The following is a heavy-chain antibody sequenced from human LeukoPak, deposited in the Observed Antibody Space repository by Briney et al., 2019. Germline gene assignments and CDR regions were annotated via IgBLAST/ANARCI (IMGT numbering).Heavy chain of an antibody. CDR1: GFTFRSYT. Sequence: GGSLRLSCTASGFTFRSYTMNWVRQAPGKGLEWVSTISGGGTTTYYAESVKGRFTISRDNSKNTLYLQLNSLRDEDTAVYYCARAASGNTFGYYYWGQGTLVTVSS. J-gene: IGHJ4*02. CDR3: ARAASGNTFGYYY. CDR2: ISGGGTTT. D-gene: IGHD5-18*01. V-gene: IGHV3-23*01.